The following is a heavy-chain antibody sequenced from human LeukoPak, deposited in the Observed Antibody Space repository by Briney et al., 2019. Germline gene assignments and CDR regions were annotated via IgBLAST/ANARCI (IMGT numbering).Heavy chain of an antibody. V-gene: IGHV3-9*01. Sequence: GGSLRLSCAASGFTFDDYAMHWVRQAPGKGLEWVSGISWNSGSIGYADSVKGRFTISRDNAKNTLYLQMNSLRAEDTAVYYCARESNYGDYASWGQGTLVTVSS. CDR1: GFTFDDYA. CDR2: ISWNSGSI. CDR3: ARESNYGDYAS. D-gene: IGHD4-17*01. J-gene: IGHJ5*02.